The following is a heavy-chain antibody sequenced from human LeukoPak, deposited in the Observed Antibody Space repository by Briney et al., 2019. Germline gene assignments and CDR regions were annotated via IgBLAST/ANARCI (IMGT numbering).Heavy chain of an antibody. V-gene: IGHV3-48*01. CDR2: ITGSSRTK. J-gene: IGHJ3*01. D-gene: IGHD6-19*01. CDR1: GFIFSNYD. CDR3: ARPTSSGWYSH. Sequence: GGSLRLSCAASGFIFSNYDMNWVRQARGEGLEWVSYITGSSRTKSYADSVKGRFTISRDNAENSVYLQMNSLRAEDTAVYYCARPTSSGWYSHWGQGTMVTVSS.